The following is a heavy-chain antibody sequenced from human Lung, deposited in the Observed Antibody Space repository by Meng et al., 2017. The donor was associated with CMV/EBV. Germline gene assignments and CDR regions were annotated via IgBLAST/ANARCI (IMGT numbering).Heavy chain of an antibody. D-gene: IGHD3-16*01. CDR2: IYWDDDK. J-gene: IGHJ4*02. V-gene: IGHV2-5*02. CDR3: ARRPGECPEFDQ. Sequence: TFAGFSLTTNGGAVAWVRQAPGKALEWLGLIYWDDDKRYSPSLESRLTITKETSRNQVVHRLTNMHPVDTGTYYCARRPGECPEFDQWCLGTLVTVSS. CDR1: GFSLTTNGGA.